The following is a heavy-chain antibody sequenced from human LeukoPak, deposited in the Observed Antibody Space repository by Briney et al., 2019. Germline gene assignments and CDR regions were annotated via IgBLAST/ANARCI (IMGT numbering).Heavy chain of an antibody. V-gene: IGHV4-59*11. CDR2: ISYIGST. CDR1: DDSFTSHY. J-gene: IGHJ3*02. CDR3: ARDLVTVTKGFDI. D-gene: IGHD4-17*01. Sequence: SETLSLTCAVSDDSFTSHYWTWIRQPPGKGLEWIGYISYIGSTNYNPSLKSRVTISIDTSKNEFSLKLTSVTAADTAVYYCARDLVTVTKGFDIWGQGTMVTVSS.